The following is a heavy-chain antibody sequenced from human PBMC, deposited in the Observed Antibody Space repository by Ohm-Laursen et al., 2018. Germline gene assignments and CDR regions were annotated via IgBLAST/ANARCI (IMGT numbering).Heavy chain of an antibody. Sequence: SLRLSCAASGFTVSSNYMSWVRQAPGKGLERVSVIYSGGSAYYADSVKGRFTISRDNSKDTLGLQMNGLRSEDTAMYYCARESIAEGDHWGQGTLVIVSS. CDR3: ARESIAEGDH. CDR2: IYSGGSA. V-gene: IGHV3-66*01. J-gene: IGHJ4*02. CDR1: GFTVSSNY.